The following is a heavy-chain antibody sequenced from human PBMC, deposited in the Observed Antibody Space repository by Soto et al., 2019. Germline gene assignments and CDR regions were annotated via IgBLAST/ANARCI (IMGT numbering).Heavy chain of an antibody. CDR3: ARVGYCISTSCHDAFDI. V-gene: IGHV4-59*01. D-gene: IGHD2-2*01. CDR1: GGSISSYY. J-gene: IGHJ3*02. Sequence: QVQLQESGPGLVKPSETLSLTCTVSGGSISSYYWSWIRQPPGKGLEWIGYIFYSGSTNYNPSLNSRVTISVDSSKNQFSLKLSSVTAADTAVYYCARVGYCISTSCHDAFDIWGQGTMVTVSS. CDR2: IFYSGST.